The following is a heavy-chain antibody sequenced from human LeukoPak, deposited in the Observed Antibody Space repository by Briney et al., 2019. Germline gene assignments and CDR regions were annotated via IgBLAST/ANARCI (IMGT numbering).Heavy chain of an antibody. Sequence: GGSLRLSCAASGFTFKTYDMTWVRQAPGKGLEWVSGISGSGRMAHYADSVKGRFTISRDNAKNSLYLQMNSLRAEDTAVYYCAREKQPISKAVAGTGHDAFNIWGQGTMVTVSS. V-gene: IGHV3-23*01. CDR2: ISGSGRMA. CDR1: GFTFKTYD. CDR3: AREKQPISKAVAGTGHDAFNI. J-gene: IGHJ3*02. D-gene: IGHD6-19*01.